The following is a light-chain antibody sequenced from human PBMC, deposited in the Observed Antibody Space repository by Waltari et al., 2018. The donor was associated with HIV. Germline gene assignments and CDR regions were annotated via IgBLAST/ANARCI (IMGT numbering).Light chain of an antibody. CDR1: SNNVGGYNY. J-gene: IGLJ3*02. CDR2: EVS. V-gene: IGLV2-8*01. CDR3: SSYAGSNNLV. Sequence: QSALTQPPSASGSPGPSVTISCTGTSNNVGGYNYVSWYQPHPGKAPKLMIYEVSKRPSGVPDRFSGSKSGNTASLTVSRIQAEDEADYYCSSYAGSNNLVFGGGTKLTVL.